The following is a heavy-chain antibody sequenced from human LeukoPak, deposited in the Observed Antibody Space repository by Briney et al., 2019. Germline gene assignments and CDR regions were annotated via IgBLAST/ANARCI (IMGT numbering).Heavy chain of an antibody. Sequence: SDTLSLPCTLSGRSINNSSYLWGWIRQPPGRGLEGIGSIYYSGSTYYHPSLKSRVTISVDTSKNQFSLKLSSVTAADTAVYYCARHPLGYCSSTSCSTNYYCYYMDVWDKGTTVTVSS. CDR3: ARHPLGYCSSTSCSTNYYCYYMDV. D-gene: IGHD2-2*01. CDR1: GRSINNSSYL. J-gene: IGHJ6*03. V-gene: IGHV4-39*07. CDR2: IYYSGST.